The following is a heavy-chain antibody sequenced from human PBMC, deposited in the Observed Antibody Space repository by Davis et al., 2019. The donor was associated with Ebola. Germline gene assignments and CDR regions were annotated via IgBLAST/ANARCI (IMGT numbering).Heavy chain of an antibody. Sequence: PGGSLRLSCAASGFTFSSYWMHWVRQTPGKGLVWVSRINTDGSFTDYADSVKGRFTISRDNAKNTLYLQMNSLRDEDTAVYYCARGTHYANDYWGQGTLVTVSS. J-gene: IGHJ4*02. CDR2: INTDGSFT. CDR1: GFTFSSYW. CDR3: ARGTHYANDY. V-gene: IGHV3-74*01. D-gene: IGHD2-2*01.